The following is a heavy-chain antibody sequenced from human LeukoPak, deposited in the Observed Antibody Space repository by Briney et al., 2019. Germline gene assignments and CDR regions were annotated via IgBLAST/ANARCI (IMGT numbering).Heavy chain of an antibody. CDR1: GVAVSRDY. V-gene: IGHV3-53*01. D-gene: IGHD4-11*01. CDR3: TRDSTTFRFGY. Sequence: GGSLRLSCAASGVAVSRDYMSWVRQAPGKGLEWVSIVYSNDITYYVDSVKGRFTISRDNSRNTLYLHMNSLRAEDTAVYYCTRDSTTFRFGYWGQGTLVTVSS. J-gene: IGHJ4*02. CDR2: VYSNDIT.